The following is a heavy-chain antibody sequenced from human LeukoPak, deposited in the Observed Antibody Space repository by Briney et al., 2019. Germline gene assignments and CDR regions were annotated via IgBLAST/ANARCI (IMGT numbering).Heavy chain of an antibody. J-gene: IGHJ4*02. Sequence: HPGRSLRLSCAASGFTFSSYAMHWVRQAPSKGLEWVAVISYDGSNKYYADSVKGRFTISRDNSKNTLYLQMNSLRAEDTAVYYCARDSVPIGGPYYFDYWGQGTLVTVSS. D-gene: IGHD2-15*01. CDR3: ARDSVPIGGPYYFDY. CDR2: ISYDGSNK. CDR1: GFTFSSYA. V-gene: IGHV3-30-3*01.